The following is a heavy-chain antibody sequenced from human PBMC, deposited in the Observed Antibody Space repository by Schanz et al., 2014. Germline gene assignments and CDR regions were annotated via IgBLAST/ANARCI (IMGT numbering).Heavy chain of an antibody. V-gene: IGHV3-23*04. CDR3: AKDAPYPFDL. CDR1: GFSLDIFA. Sequence: EVQLVESGGGLVQPGGSLRLSCATSGFSLDIFAVSWVRQAPGKGLEWVSAISGSGGSTYYADSVKGRFTISRDNSKNTVYLQMNSLRAEDTGIYYCAKDAPYPFDLWGRGTLITVSS. CDR2: ISGSGGST. J-gene: IGHJ2*01.